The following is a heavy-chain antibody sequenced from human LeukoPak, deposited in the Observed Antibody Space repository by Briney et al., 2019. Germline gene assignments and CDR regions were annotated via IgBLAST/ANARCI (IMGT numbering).Heavy chain of an antibody. CDR3: ARDYSDYYGSGSYLFDP. CDR2: VNGSGGIT. J-gene: IGHJ5*02. D-gene: IGHD3-10*01. CDR1: GFPFNSYA. V-gene: IGHV3-23*01. Sequence: GGSPRLSCAASGFPFNSYAMTWVRQAPGKGLEWVSHVNGSGGITYYAGSVKGRFTISRENCKNTLYLQMNSLRAEETAVYYCARDYSDYYGSGSYLFDPWGQETLVTVSS.